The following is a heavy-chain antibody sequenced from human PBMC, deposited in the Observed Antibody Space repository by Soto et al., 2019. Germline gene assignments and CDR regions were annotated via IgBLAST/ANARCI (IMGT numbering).Heavy chain of an antibody. D-gene: IGHD2-21*01. J-gene: IGHJ4*02. CDR1: GFTLSSYG. CDR3: ARDRGSDDPIDY. CDR2: IWHDGSKK. Sequence: QVQLVESGGGVVQRGRSLRLSCGASGFTLSSYGMHWVRQAPGKGLEWVAVIWHDGSKKYYADSVKGRFTISRDNSKNTLDLQMNNLRAEDTAVYYCARDRGSDDPIDYWGQGTLVTVSS. V-gene: IGHV3-33*01.